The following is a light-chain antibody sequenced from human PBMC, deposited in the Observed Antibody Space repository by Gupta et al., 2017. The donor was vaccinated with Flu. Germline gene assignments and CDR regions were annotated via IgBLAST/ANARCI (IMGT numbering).Light chain of an antibody. J-gene: IGLJ3*02. CDR3: GTWHSSLSAGV. CDR2: ENN. Sequence: SSSDIGNNYVSWYQHLPGTAPKLLIYENNKRPSGIPDRFSGSKSGTSATLDITGLQTGDEADYYCGTWHSSLSAGVFGGGTKLTVL. CDR1: SSDIGNNY. V-gene: IGLV1-51*02.